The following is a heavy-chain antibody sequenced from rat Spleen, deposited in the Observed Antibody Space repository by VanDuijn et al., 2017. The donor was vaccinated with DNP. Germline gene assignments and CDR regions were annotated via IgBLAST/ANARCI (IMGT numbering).Heavy chain of an antibody. CDR3: TRERGYGGNQPLLDY. Sequence: QVQLKESGPGLVQPSQTLSLTCTVSGFLLTSYGVSWVRQSPGKGLEWIAAISSGGSTYYNSPLKSRLSISRDTSQSQVFLKMNSLQTEDTAIYFCTRERGYGGNQPLLDYWGQGVTVTVSS. CDR1: GFLLTSYG. J-gene: IGHJ2*01. CDR2: ISSGGST. D-gene: IGHD1-11*01. V-gene: IGHV2S12*01.